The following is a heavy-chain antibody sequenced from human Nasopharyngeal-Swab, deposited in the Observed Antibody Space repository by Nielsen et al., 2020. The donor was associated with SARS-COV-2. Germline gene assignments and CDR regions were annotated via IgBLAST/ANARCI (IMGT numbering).Heavy chain of an antibody. D-gene: IGHD2-21*02. J-gene: IGHJ3*02. Sequence: WVRQAPGQGLEWMGWISAYNGNTNYAQKLQGRVTMTTDTSTSTAYMELRSLRSDDTAVYYCARYGSDRGLTFDIWGQGTMVTVSS. V-gene: IGHV1-18*01. CDR3: ARYGSDRGLTFDI. CDR2: ISAYNGNT.